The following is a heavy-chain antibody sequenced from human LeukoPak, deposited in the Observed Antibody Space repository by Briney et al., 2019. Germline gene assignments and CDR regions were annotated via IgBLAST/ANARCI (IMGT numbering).Heavy chain of an antibody. CDR2: VLSNGETT. CDR3: AKGQELDDGVFDS. CDR1: GFTFSSIS. D-gene: IGHD1-1*01. Sequence: PGGSLRLSCAASGFTFSSISMTWVRQAPGKGLEWVSTVLSNGETTYNADSVKGRFTISRDNSKKSLYLQLNSLRVEDTAIDYCAKGQELDDGVFDSWGQGTLVTVSS. J-gene: IGHJ4*02. V-gene: IGHV3-23*01.